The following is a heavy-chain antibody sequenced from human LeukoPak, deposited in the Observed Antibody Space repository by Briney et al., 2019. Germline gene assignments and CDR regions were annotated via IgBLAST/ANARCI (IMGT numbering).Heavy chain of an antibody. CDR1: GGYISSSSYY. CDR2: IYYSGST. Sequence: PSETLSLTCTVSGGYISSSSYYWGWIRQPPGKGLEWIESIYYSGSTYDNPSLKSRVTISVDTSKNQFSLKLSSVSAADTAVYYCARLWQNWFDPWGQGTLVTVSS. J-gene: IGHJ5*02. V-gene: IGHV4-39*01. CDR3: ARLWQNWFDP.